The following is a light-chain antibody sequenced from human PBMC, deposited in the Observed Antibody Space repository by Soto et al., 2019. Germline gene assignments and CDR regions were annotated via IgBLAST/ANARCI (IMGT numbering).Light chain of an antibody. V-gene: IGKV3-11*01. CDR2: DAS. CDR3: QQHGTWPLT. Sequence: EIVLTQSPATLSLSPGERATLSCRASQTVYRFLTWYQQKPGQAPSLLIYDASNRATGIPARFSGSGSGTEFTPTISSLEPEDSAVYYCQQHGTWPLTFGGGTKVEI. J-gene: IGKJ4*01. CDR1: QTVYRF.